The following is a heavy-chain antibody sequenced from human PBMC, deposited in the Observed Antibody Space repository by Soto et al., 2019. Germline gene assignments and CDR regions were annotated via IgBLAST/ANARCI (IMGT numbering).Heavy chain of an antibody. CDR3: AREGFGYSYGYFDY. V-gene: IGHV1-69*06. J-gene: IGHJ4*02. D-gene: IGHD5-18*01. Sequence: SVKVSCKASGGTFSSYAISWVRQAPGQGLEWMGGIIPIFGTANYAQKFQGRVTITADKSTSTAYMELSSLRSEDAAVYYCAREGFGYSYGYFDYWGQGTLVTVSS. CDR1: GGTFSSYA. CDR2: IIPIFGTA.